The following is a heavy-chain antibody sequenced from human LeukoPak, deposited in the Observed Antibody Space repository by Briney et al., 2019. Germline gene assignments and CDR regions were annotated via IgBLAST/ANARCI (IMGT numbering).Heavy chain of an antibody. Sequence: SETLSLTCAVSGGSVSHSNWWTWVRQSPGKGLEWIGEVHPSEGTNYNPSLKSRVTISLDKSKNQFSLELNSVTAADTAIYYCATYYDRSGYQLDYWGQGTLVTVSS. CDR2: VHPSEGT. V-gene: IGHV4-4*02. D-gene: IGHD3-22*01. CDR3: ATYYDRSGYQLDY. CDR1: GGSVSHSNW. J-gene: IGHJ4*02.